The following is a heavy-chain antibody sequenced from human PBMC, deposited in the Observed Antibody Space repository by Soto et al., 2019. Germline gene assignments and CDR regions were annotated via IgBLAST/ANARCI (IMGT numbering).Heavy chain of an antibody. J-gene: IGHJ4*02. CDR3: ARGVGSSPPRY. D-gene: IGHD1-26*01. CDR1: GGSISVYY. V-gene: IGHV4-59*01. Sequence: SETLSLTYTISGGSISVYYWSWVRQPPGHELEWIGYIYASGSPYYNPSLRSRVTISADTSKNQISLKLTSPTAADTAVYYCARGVGSSPPRYWGRGTLVTVSS. CDR2: IYASGSP.